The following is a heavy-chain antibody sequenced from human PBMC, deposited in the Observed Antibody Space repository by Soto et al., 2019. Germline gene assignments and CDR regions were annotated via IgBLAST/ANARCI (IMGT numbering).Heavy chain of an antibody. CDR1: GESLNTYF. CDR3: ASAEFLSGHRPRKYFDF. D-gene: IGHD3-3*01. CDR2: VNYSGGRT. J-gene: IGHJ4*02. Sequence: SETLSLTCAAYGESLNTYFWSWIRQPPGKALEWIGEVNYSGGRTIYNPSLKSRVTISVDTSKEQSSLKLSSVTAEDTAVYFCASAEFLSGHRPRKYFDFSCPAPLVTVSS. V-gene: IGHV4-34*01.